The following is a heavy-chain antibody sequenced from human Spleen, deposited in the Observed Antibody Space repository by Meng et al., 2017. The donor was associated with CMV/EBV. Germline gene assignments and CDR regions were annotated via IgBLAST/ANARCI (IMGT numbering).Heavy chain of an antibody. V-gene: IGHV4-34*01. CDR3: AREKRITMIVVVIREDYFDY. D-gene: IGHD3-22*01. CDR2: INHSGTT. CDR1: GAAFSGYS. J-gene: IGHJ4*02. Sequence: SETLSLTCAVYGAAFSGYSWNWIRQTPGKGLEWIGEINHSGTTNYNSSLKSRVTMSVDTSKNQFSLKLSSMTAADTAVYYCAREKRITMIVVVIREDYFDYWGQGTLVTVSS.